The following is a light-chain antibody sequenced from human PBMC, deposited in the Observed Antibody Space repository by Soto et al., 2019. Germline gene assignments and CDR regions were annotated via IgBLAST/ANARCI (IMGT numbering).Light chain of an antibody. CDR1: SSNIGAGYE. CDR3: QSYDSSLSASYV. Sequence: QTVLTQPPSVSGAPGQRVTISCTGSSSNIGAGYEVHWYQHLPGKAPKLLIYGNTNRPSGVPDRFSGSKSGTSASLAITGLQAEDEADYYCQSYDSSLSASYVFGGVTKLTVL. V-gene: IGLV1-40*01. CDR2: GNT. J-gene: IGLJ1*01.